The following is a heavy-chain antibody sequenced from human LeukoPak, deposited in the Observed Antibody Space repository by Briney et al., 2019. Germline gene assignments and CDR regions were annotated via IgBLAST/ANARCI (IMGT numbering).Heavy chain of an antibody. Sequence: GGSLRLSCTASGFTFSGYSMNWIRQAPGKGLEWVSSFGTRSTSIYHAGSVKGRFAIFRDNAKNSLYLQMNSLRAEDTALYYCAREVSEGFDFWGQGTLVTVSS. J-gene: IGHJ4*02. V-gene: IGHV3-21*01. CDR1: GFTFSGYS. CDR2: FGTRSTSI. D-gene: IGHD3-22*01. CDR3: AREVSEGFDF.